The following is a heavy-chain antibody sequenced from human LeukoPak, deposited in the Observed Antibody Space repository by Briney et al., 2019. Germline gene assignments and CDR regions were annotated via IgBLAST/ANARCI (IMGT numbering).Heavy chain of an antibody. CDR3: AKEINGIAAAAH. D-gene: IGHD6-13*01. J-gene: IGHJ4*02. Sequence: PGGSLRLSCAASGFTFSSYAMHWVRQAPGKGLEWVAVISYDGSNKYYADSVKGRFTISRDNSKNTLYLQMNSLRAEDTAVYYCAKEINGIAAAAHWGQGSLVTVSS. CDR2: ISYDGSNK. CDR1: GFTFSSYA. V-gene: IGHV3-30-3*01.